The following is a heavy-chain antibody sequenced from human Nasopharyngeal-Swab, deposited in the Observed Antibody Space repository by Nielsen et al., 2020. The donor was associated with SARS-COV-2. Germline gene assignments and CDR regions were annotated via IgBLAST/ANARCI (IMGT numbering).Heavy chain of an antibody. Sequence: GGSLRLSCAASGFTFSSYSMNWVRQAPGKGLEWVSYISSSSSTIYYADSVKGRFTISRDNAKNSLYLQMNSLRAEDTAVYYCARDGLDYDFWSAYFMDVWGQGTTVTVSS. CDR2: ISSSSSTI. J-gene: IGHJ6*02. D-gene: IGHD3-3*01. CDR3: ARDGLDYDFWSAYFMDV. CDR1: GFTFSSYS. V-gene: IGHV3-48*04.